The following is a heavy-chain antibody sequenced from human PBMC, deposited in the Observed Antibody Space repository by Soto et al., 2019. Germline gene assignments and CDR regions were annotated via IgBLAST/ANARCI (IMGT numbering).Heavy chain of an antibody. D-gene: IGHD5-12*01. CDR3: VCIVSGYDWGLYYMDV. Sequence: VQLVQSGAEVKKPGESLKISCKGTGYFFSNYWIGWVRQMPGKGLEWMGDVQPLDSDTRNSPSLQGQVTISADNYISTAYRQWSSLKASDTAMYYCVCIVSGYDWGLYYMDVWGKGTTVTVSS. CDR1: GYFFSNYW. V-gene: IGHV5-51*03. J-gene: IGHJ6*03. CDR2: VQPLDSDT.